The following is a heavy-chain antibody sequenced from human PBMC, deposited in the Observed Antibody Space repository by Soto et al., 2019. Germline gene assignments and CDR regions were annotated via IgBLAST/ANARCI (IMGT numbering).Heavy chain of an antibody. CDR3: ARDPYSSSWVDY. D-gene: IGHD6-13*01. V-gene: IGHV1-2*02. CDR1: GYTFTGYY. J-gene: IGHJ4*02. Sequence: ASVKVSCKASGYTFTGYYMHWVRQAPGQGLEWMGWINPNSGGTNYAQKFQGRVTMTRDASISTAYMELSRLRSDDTAVYYCARDPYSSSWVDYWGQGTLVTVSS. CDR2: INPNSGGT.